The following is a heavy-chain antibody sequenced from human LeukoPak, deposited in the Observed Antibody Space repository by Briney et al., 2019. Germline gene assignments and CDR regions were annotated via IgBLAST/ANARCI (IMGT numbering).Heavy chain of an antibody. J-gene: IGHJ4*02. Sequence: GGSLRLSCAASGLTFSSYSMNWVRQAPGKGLEWASSISSSSSYIYYADSVKGRFTISRDNAKNSLYLQMNSLRAEDTAVYYCARDQGSSSAHDYWGQGTLVTVSS. CDR2: ISSSSSYI. D-gene: IGHD6-6*01. CDR3: ARDQGSSSAHDY. CDR1: GLTFSSYS. V-gene: IGHV3-21*01.